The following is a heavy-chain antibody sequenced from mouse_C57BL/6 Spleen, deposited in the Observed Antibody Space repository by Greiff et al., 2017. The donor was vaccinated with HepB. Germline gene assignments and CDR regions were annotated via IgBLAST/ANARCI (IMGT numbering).Heavy chain of an antibody. D-gene: IGHD1-1*01. V-gene: IGHV14-2*01. CDR2: IDPEDGET. CDR1: GFNIKDYY. J-gene: IGHJ2*01. Sequence: VQLQQSGAELVKPGASVKLSCTASGFNIKDYYMHWVKQRTEQGLEWIGRIDPEDGETKYAPKFQGKATINADTSSNTAYLQLSSLTSEYTAVYYCASAYYYGSSLYYFDYWGQGTTLTVSS. CDR3: ASAYYYGSSLYYFDY.